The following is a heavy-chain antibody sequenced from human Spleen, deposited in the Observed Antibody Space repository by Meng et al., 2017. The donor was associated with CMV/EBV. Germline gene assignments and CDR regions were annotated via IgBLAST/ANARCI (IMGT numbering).Heavy chain of an antibody. D-gene: IGHD6-13*01. V-gene: IGHV3-11*04. Sequence: SCAASGFTFSDYYMSWIRQAPGKGLEWVSYISSSDSTIYYADSVKGRFTISRDNAKNSMYLKMNSLRAEDTAVYYCARDEYTSSWYGYWGQGTLVTVSS. J-gene: IGHJ4*02. CDR2: ISSSDSTI. CDR3: ARDEYTSSWYGY. CDR1: GFTFSDYY.